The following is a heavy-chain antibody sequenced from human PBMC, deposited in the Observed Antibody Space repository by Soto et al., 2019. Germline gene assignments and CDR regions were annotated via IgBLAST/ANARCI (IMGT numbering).Heavy chain of an antibody. D-gene: IGHD3-10*01. Sequence: SGKVSCKASGGTFSSYAISWVRQAPGQGLEWMGGIIPIFGTANYAQKFQGRVTITADESTSTAYMELSSLRAEDTAVYYCARVGTDYGSGSPYYSDYWGQGILVTVSS. CDR3: ARVGTDYGSGSPYYSDY. V-gene: IGHV1-69*13. CDR2: IIPIFGTA. CDR1: GGTFSSYA. J-gene: IGHJ4*02.